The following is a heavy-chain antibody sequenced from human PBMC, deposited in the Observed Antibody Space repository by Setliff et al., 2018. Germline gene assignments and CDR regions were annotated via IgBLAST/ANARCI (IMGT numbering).Heavy chain of an antibody. J-gene: IGHJ4*02. CDR3: ARQPSSGAYYNPRPYYFDY. Sequence: PSETLSLTCAVYGGSFSGYYWSWIRQPPGKGLEWIGEINHSGGTNYNPSLKSRVTMSADTSNNQFSLNLRSVTAADTAVYFCARQPSSGAYYNPRPYYFDYWGQGTLVTVSS. D-gene: IGHD3-10*01. CDR2: INHSGGT. V-gene: IGHV4-34*01. CDR1: GGSFSGYY.